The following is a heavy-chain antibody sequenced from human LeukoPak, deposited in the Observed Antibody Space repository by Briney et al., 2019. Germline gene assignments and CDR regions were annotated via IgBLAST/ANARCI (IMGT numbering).Heavy chain of an antibody. CDR1: GGSISSSNW. J-gene: IGHJ3*02. V-gene: IGHV4-4*02. Sequence: SGTLSLTCAVSGGSISSSNWWSWVRQPPGKGLEWIGEIYHSGSTNYNPSLKSRVTISLDTSRNQFSLKLNSVTAADTAAYYCAKSNGYGLVDIWGQGTMVTVSS. CDR2: IYHSGST. CDR3: AKSNGYGLVDI. D-gene: IGHD3-10*01.